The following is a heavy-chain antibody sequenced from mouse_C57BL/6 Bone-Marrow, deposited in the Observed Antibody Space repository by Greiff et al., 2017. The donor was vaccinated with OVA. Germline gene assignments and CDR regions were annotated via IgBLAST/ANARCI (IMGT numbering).Heavy chain of an antibody. CDR1: GYTFTSYG. V-gene: IGHV1-81*01. CDR3: ARRGGYEFAY. D-gene: IGHD2-2*01. CDR2: IYPRSGNT. J-gene: IGHJ3*01. Sequence: VQLQQSGAELARPGASVKLSCKASGYTFTSYGISWVKQRTGQGLEWIGEIYPRSGNTYYNEKFKGKATLTADKSSSTAYMELRSLTSEDSAVYFCARRGGYEFAYWGQGTLVTVSA.